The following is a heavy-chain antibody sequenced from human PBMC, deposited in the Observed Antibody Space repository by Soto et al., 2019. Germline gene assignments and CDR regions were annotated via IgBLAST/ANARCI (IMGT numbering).Heavy chain of an antibody. V-gene: IGHV3-33*01. CDR3: ARGYCYSTSCYSPFDY. CDR1: GFTFSSYG. Sequence: QVQLVESGGGVVQPGRSLTLSCAASGFTFSSYGMHWVRQAPGKGLEWVAFIWYDGGHKYYTDSVKGRFTISRDNSKNTLYLQMNTLRPEDTAVYYCARGYCYSTSCYSPFDYWGQGTLVTVSS. CDR2: IWYDGGHK. J-gene: IGHJ4*02. D-gene: IGHD2-2*02.